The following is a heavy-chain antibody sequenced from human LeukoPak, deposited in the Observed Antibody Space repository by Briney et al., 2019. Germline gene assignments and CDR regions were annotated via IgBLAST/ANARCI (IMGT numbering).Heavy chain of an antibody. Sequence: GGTLRLSCAASGFTFSSYGMSWVRQAPGKGLEWVSAISGSGGSTYYADSVKGRFTISRDNAKNSLYLQMNSLRAEDTALYYCARVGISYYGSGSYYGIFDYWGQGTLVTVSS. CDR3: ARVGISYYGSGSYYGIFDY. J-gene: IGHJ4*02. V-gene: IGHV3-23*01. CDR1: GFTFSSYG. D-gene: IGHD3-10*01. CDR2: ISGSGGST.